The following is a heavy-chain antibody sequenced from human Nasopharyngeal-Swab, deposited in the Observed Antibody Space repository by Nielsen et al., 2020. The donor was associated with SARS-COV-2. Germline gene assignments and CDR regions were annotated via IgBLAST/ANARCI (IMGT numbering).Heavy chain of an antibody. J-gene: IGHJ6*02. D-gene: IGHD6-25*01. V-gene: IGHV3-30*18. Sequence: GESLKISCAASGFTFSSYGRPWVRQAPGKGLEWVAVISYDGSNKYYADSVKGRFTISRDNSKNTLYLQMNSLRAEDTAVYYCAKDCGLRAAYYYYGMDVWGQGTTVTVSS. CDR1: GFTFSSYG. CDR3: AKDCGLRAAYYYYGMDV. CDR2: ISYDGSNK.